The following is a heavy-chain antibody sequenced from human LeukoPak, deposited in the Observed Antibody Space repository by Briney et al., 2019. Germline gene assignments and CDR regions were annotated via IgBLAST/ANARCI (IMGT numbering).Heavy chain of an antibody. J-gene: IGHJ4*02. V-gene: IGHV3-30*02. Sequence: GGSLRLSCAASGFTFSSYGMHWVRQAPGKGLEWVTFIRYDGSNKYYADSVKGRFTISRDNSKNTLNLHMNSLRAEDTAVYFCTRGGVDYWGQGTLVTVSS. CDR1: GFTFSSYG. CDR2: IRYDGSNK. CDR3: TRGGVDY.